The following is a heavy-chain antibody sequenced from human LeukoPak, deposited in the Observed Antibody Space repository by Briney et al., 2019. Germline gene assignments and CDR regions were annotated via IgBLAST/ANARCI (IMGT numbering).Heavy chain of an antibody. CDR2: ISSSSSYI. D-gene: IGHD6-19*01. J-gene: IGHJ4*02. CDR3: ARLKAVAGMNLPTDY. CDR1: GFTFSSYG. V-gene: IGHV3-21*01. Sequence: PGGSLRLSCAASGFTFSSYGMSWVRQAPGKGLEWVSSISSSSSYIYYADSVKGRFTISRDNAKNSLYLQMNSLRAEDTAVYYCARLKAVAGMNLPTDYWGQGTLVTVSS.